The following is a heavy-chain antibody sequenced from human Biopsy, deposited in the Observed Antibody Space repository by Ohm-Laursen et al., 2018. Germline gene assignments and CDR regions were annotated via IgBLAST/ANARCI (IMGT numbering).Heavy chain of an antibody. D-gene: IGHD3-10*01. J-gene: IGHJ5*02. Sequence: PSETLSLTCGVYGGSFSGYYCSWIRQPPGKGLEWIGEINDSGRTNYNPPLRSRVTFSVDTSKNQFSLKLSSVTAADTAVYYCARGTNYYGSGRNRHWFDPWGQGTQVTVSS. V-gene: IGHV4-34*01. CDR3: ARGTNYYGSGRNRHWFDP. CDR2: INDSGRT. CDR1: GGSFSGYY.